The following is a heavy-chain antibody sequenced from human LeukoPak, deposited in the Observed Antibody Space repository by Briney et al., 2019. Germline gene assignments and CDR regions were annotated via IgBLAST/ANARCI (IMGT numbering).Heavy chain of an antibody. CDR3: ARAKVRGVPSGDAFDI. V-gene: IGHV1-2*02. Sequence: GASVKVSCKASGYTFTGYYMHWVRQAPGQGLEWMGWINPNSGGTNYAQRFQGRVTMTRDTSISTAYMELSRLRSDDTAVYYCARAKVRGVPSGDAFDIWGQGTMVTVSS. CDR2: INPNSGGT. J-gene: IGHJ3*02. CDR1: GYTFTGYY. D-gene: IGHD3-10*01.